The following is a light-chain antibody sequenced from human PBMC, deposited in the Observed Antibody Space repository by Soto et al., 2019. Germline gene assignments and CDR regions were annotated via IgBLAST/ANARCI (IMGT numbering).Light chain of an antibody. CDR2: EVS. CDR1: SSDIGGFNY. CDR3: SSYTTTSTLGV. J-gene: IGLJ3*02. V-gene: IGLV2-14*01. Sequence: QSALTQPASVSGSPGQSITISCTGTSSDIGGFNYVSWYQQHPGTAPKLIIYEVSNRPSGISNRFSGSKSGNTASLTISGLQAEDEADYYCSSYTTTSTLGVFGGGTQLT.